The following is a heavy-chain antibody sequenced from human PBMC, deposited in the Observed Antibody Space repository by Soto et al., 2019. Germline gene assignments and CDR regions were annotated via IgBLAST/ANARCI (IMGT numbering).Heavy chain of an antibody. CDR2: IKEDGSEK. V-gene: IGHV3-7*01. CDR3: ARDCSGGSYQN. CDR1: GVTLSYYW. Sequence: GVSLILSFAASGVTLSYYWMSWFRQAPGKGLEWVANIKEDGSEKYYVDSVKGRFTISRDNAQNSVFLQMNSLRVEDTAIYYWARDCSGGSYQNWSQGTLDIVSS. J-gene: IGHJ4*02. D-gene: IGHD2-15*01.